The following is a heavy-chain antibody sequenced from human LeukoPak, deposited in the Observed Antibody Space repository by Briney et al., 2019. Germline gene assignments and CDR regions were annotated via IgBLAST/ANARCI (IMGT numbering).Heavy chain of an antibody. CDR1: GYTFTSYG. D-gene: IGHD6-13*01. CDR3: ARDRNIAAAGTRSLDY. CDR2: ISAYNGNT. V-gene: IGHV1-18*04. Sequence: ASVKVSCKASGYTFTSYGISWVRQAPGQGLEWMGWISAYNGNTNYAQKLQGRVTMTTDTSTSTAYMELRSLRSDDTAAYYCARDRNIAAAGTRSLDYWGQGTLVTVSS. J-gene: IGHJ4*02.